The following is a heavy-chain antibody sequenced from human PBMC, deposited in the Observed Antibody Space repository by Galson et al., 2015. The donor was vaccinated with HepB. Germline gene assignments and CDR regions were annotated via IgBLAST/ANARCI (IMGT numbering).Heavy chain of an antibody. Sequence: TLSLTCSVSGVSIASDGYYWSWIRQHPGKGLEWLGHVYSSGSGTTYYNPSLKSRLTMSVDTSKNEFSLKLSSVTAADTAVYYCSSLFFVAHGDHDESIHWGQGMLVTVSS. D-gene: IGHD4-17*01. CDR3: SSLFFVAHGDHDESIH. J-gene: IGHJ4*02. CDR2: VYSSGSGTT. CDR1: GVSIASDGYY. V-gene: IGHV4-31*03.